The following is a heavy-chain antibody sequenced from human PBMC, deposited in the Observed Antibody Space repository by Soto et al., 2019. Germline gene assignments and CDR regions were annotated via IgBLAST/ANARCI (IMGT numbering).Heavy chain of an antibody. CDR1: GLTFNIYG. CDR3: AKDQASGQGSFDS. CDR2: ISYDGSNQ. J-gene: IGHJ4*02. V-gene: IGHV3-30*18. Sequence: VKLVESGGGVVQPGGSLRLSCAASGLTFNIYGMHWVRQAPDKGLEWVALISYDGSNQYYADSVKGRFTISRDNSKNTLFLQMNSLRADDTAVYYCAKDQASGQGSFDSWGQVTLVTVSS.